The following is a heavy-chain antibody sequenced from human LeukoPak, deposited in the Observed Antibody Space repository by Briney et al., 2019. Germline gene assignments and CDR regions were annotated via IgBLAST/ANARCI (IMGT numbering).Heavy chain of an antibody. D-gene: IGHD4-17*01. CDR2: ISSSSSYI. V-gene: IGHV3-21*04. Sequence: GGSLRLSCAASGFTFSSYSMNWVRQAPGKGLEWVSSISSSSSYIYYADSVKGRFTISRDNAKNSLYLQMNSLRAEDTAVYYCARGAVTTNYYYGMDVWGQGTTVTVSS. CDR1: GFTFSSYS. CDR3: ARGAVTTNYYYGMDV. J-gene: IGHJ6*02.